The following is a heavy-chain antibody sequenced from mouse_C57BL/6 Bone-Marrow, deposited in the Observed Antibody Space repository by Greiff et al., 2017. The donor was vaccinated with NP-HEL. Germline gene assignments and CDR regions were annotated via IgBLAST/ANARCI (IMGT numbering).Heavy chain of an antibody. D-gene: IGHD2-3*01. CDR2: ISYSGST. J-gene: IGHJ4*01. Sequence: EVQLVESGPGLAKPSQTLSLTCSVTGYSITSDYWNWIRKFPGNKLEYMGYISYSGSTYYNPSLKSRISITRDTSKNQYYLQLNSVTTEDTATYYCARGDGFLGGYYYAMDYWGQGTSVTVSS. V-gene: IGHV3-8*01. CDR3: ARGDGFLGGYYYAMDY. CDR1: GYSITSDY.